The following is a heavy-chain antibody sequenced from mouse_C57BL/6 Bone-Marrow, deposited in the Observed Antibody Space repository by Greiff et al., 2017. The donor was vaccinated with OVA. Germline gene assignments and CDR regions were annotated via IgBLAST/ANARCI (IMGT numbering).Heavy chain of an antibody. Sequence: EVKLMESGAELVRPGASVKLSCTASGFNIKDDYMHWVKQRPEQGLEWIGWIDPENGDTEYASKFQGKATITADTSSNTAYLQLSSLTSEDTAVYYCTTRDYVFAYWGQGTLVTVSA. CDR2: IDPENGDT. D-gene: IGHD2-4*01. J-gene: IGHJ3*01. CDR1: GFNIKDDY. V-gene: IGHV14-4*01. CDR3: TTRDYVFAY.